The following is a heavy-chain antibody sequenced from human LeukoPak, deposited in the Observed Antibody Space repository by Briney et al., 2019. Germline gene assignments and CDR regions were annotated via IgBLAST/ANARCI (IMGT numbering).Heavy chain of an antibody. J-gene: IGHJ6*03. V-gene: IGHV3-74*01. CDR3: ARGALPDYGGNSDYYYYMDV. Sequence: GGSLRLSCAASGFTFSSYWMHWVRQAPGKGLVWVSRINSDGSSTSYADSVKGRFTISRDNAKNTLYLQMNSLRAEDTAVYYCARGALPDYGGNSDYYYYMDVWGKGPRSPSP. D-gene: IGHD4-23*01. CDR2: INSDGSST. CDR1: GFTFSSYW.